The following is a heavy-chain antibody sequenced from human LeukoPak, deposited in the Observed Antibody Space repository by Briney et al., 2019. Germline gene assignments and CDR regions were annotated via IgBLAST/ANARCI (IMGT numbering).Heavy chain of an antibody. CDR1: GGSFSGYY. Sequence: SETLSLTCAVYGGSFSGYYWSWIRQPPGKGLEWIGEINHSGSTNYNPSLKSRVTISVDTSKNQFSLKLSSVTAADMAVYYCARKRSWGQGTLVTVSS. V-gene: IGHV4-34*01. CDR3: ARKRS. CDR2: INHSGST. J-gene: IGHJ5*02.